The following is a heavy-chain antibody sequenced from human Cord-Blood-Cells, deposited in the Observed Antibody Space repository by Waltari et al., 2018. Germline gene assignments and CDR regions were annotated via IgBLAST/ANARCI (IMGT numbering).Heavy chain of an antibody. Sequence: QLQLQESGPGLVKPSETLSITCTVSGGSISSSSYYWGWIRQPPGKGLEWIGSIYYSGSTYYNPSLKSRVTISVDTSKNQFSLKLSSVTAADTAVYYCARMSYWGSRAFDIWGQGTMVTVSS. CDR3: ARMSYWGSRAFDI. CDR1: GGSISSSSYY. J-gene: IGHJ3*02. D-gene: IGHD7-27*01. V-gene: IGHV4-39*01. CDR2: IYYSGST.